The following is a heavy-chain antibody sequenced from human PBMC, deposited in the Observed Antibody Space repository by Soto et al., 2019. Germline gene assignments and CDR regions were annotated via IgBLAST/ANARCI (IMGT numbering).Heavy chain of an antibody. CDR1: GFTFSNYW. D-gene: IGHD3-10*02. CDR2: IDPDGSVI. J-gene: IGHJ4*02. V-gene: IGHV3-74*03. Sequence: GGSLRLSCAASGFTFSNYWMHWVRQVPGQGLVWLSRIDPDGSVISYGDSVRGRFTISRDNAKNTLYLQMNSLRADDTAIYYCTKDMFAWADQWGQGTLVTVSS. CDR3: TKDMFAWADQ.